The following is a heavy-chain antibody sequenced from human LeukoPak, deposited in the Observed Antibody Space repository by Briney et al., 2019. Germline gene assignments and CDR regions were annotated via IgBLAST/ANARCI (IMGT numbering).Heavy chain of an antibody. CDR1: GSTFSSYS. CDR3: ATDSRSCRY. V-gene: IGHV3-21*04. CDR2: ISSSSSYI. J-gene: IGHJ4*02. Sequence: GRSLRLSCAASGSTFSSYSMNWVRQAPGKGLEWVSSISSSSSYIYYADSVKGRFTISRDNAKNSLFLQMNSLRAEDTAMYYCATDSRSCRYWGQGTLVTVSS.